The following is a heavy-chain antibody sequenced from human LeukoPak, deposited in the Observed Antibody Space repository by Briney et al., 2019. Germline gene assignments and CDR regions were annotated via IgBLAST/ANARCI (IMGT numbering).Heavy chain of an antibody. CDR2: IYYSGST. CDR3: AREDSSGYYYARLDY. D-gene: IGHD3-22*01. V-gene: IGHV4-59*12. Sequence: SETLSLTCTVSGGSISSYYWSWIRQPPGKGLEWIGYIYYSGSTNYNPSLKSRVTISVDKSKNQFSLKLSSVTAADTAVYYCAREDSSGYYYARLDYWGQGTLVTVSS. J-gene: IGHJ4*02. CDR1: GGSISSYY.